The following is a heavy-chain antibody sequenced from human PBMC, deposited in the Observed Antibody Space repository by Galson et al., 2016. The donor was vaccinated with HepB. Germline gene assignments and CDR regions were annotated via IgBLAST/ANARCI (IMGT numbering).Heavy chain of an antibody. CDR3: AKLPSRYYGSGAGYGMDI. Sequence: SLRLSCAASGFTFTNYAMTWVRQAPGKGLQWVSGISGSINATYYADSVKGRFIISRDDSKNTLYLQMHSLRVEDTALYYCAKLPSRYYGSGAGYGMDIWGQGTTVTVSS. CDR2: ISGSINAT. D-gene: IGHD3-10*01. V-gene: IGHV3-23*01. CDR1: GFTFTNYA. J-gene: IGHJ6*02.